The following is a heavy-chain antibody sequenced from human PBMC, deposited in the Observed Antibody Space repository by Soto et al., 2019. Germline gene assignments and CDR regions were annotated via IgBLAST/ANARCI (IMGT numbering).Heavy chain of an antibody. CDR3: ATTKGLVLRYFDWPSEDFDY. Sequence: GASVKVSCKASGGTFSSYAICWVRQAPGQGLEWMGGIIPIFGTANYAQKFQGRVTITADKSTSTAYMELSSLRSEDTAVYYCATTKGLVLRYFDWPSEDFDYWGQGTLVTVSS. CDR1: GGTFSSYA. V-gene: IGHV1-69*06. J-gene: IGHJ4*02. CDR2: IIPIFGTA. D-gene: IGHD3-9*01.